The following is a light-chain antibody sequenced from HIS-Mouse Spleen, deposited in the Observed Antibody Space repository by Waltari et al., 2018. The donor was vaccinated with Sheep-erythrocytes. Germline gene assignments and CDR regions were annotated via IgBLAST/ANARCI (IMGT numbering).Light chain of an antibody. CDR1: SRHVGGYNY. V-gene: IGLV2-14*01. J-gene: IGLJ3*02. CDR3: SSYTSSSTWG. CDR2: EVS. Sequence: QSALTQPASVSGSPGQSITISCTGTSRHVGGYNYVSWYQQHPGKAPKLMIYEVSNRPSGVSNRFSGSKSGNTASLTISGLQAEDEADYYCSSYTSSSTWGFGGGTKLTVL.